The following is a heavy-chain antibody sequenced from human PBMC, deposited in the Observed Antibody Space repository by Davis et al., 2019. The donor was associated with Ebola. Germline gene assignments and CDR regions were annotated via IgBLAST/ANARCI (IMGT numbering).Heavy chain of an antibody. D-gene: IGHD3-3*01. Sequence: ASVKVSCKASGGTFSSYAISWVRQPPGPGLVWMGIINPSGGSTSYAQKFQGRVTMTRDTSTSTVYMELSSLRSEDTAVYYCARGLILEWSYLDDWGQGTLVTVSS. CDR2: INPSGGST. CDR3: ARGLILEWSYLDD. V-gene: IGHV1-46*01. CDR1: GGTFSSYA. J-gene: IGHJ4*02.